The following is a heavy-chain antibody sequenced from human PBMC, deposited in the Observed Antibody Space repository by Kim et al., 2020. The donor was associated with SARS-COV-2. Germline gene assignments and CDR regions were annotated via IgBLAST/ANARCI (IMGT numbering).Heavy chain of an antibody. CDR2: INPNSGGT. CDR3: ARDRGSKSGWYPFGY. D-gene: IGHD6-19*01. J-gene: IGHJ4*02. Sequence: ASVKVSCKASGYTFTGYYMHWVRQAPGQGLEWMGWINPNSGGTNYAQKFQSRVTMTRDTSISTAYMELSRLRSDDTAVYYCARDRGSKSGWYPFGYWGQGTLVTVSS. V-gene: IGHV1-2*02. CDR1: GYTFTGYY.